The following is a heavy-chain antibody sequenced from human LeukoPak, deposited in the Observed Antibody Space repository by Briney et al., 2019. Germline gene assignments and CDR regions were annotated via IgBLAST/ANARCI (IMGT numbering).Heavy chain of an antibody. Sequence: ASVKVSCKASGYTFTSYDINWVRQATGQGLEWMGWMNPNSGNTGYAQKFQGRVTITRNTSISTAYMELSSLRSEDTAVYYCARGDCSSTSCHYYYYYYMDVWGKGTTVTISS. CDR3: ARGDCSSTSCHYYYYYYMDV. CDR2: MNPNSGNT. D-gene: IGHD2-2*01. CDR1: GYTFTSYD. V-gene: IGHV1-8*03. J-gene: IGHJ6*03.